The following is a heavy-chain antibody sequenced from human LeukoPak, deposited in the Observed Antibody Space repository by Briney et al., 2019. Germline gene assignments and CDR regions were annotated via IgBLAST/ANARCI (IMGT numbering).Heavy chain of an antibody. Sequence: PSETLSLTCTVSGGSISNYYWSWIRQPPGKGLEWIGYIYYSGSTNYNPSLKSRVSISADTSKNQFSLKLSSVTAADTAVYYCARDRITGTTRYFDYWGQGTLVTVSS. V-gene: IGHV4-59*12. CDR3: ARDRITGTTRYFDY. D-gene: IGHD1-14*01. CDR1: GGSISNYY. J-gene: IGHJ4*02. CDR2: IYYSGST.